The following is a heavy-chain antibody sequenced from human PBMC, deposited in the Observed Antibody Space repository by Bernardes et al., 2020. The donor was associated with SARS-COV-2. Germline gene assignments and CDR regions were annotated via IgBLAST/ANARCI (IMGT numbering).Heavy chain of an antibody. CDR2: ILIGSGDT. CDR3: AAVASLPNAFDI. V-gene: IGHV1-58*01. Sequence: SVKVSCKAYGFPFSNSAVQWVRQARGQRLEWVGWILIGSGDTTYTQKFQERVTITRDVSTGTAYMELNSLTSEDTAVYYCAAVASLPNAFDIWGQGTMVTVSS. J-gene: IGHJ3*02. CDR1: GFPFSNSA.